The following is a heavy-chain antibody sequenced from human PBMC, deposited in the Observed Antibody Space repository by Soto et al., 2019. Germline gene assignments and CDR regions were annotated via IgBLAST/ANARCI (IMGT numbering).Heavy chain of an antibody. D-gene: IGHD3-3*01. CDR1: GFTFSSYG. J-gene: IGHJ5*02. CDR3: AKEPAAPYYDFWSGYYTNWFDP. CDR2: ISYDGSNK. Sequence: QVQLVESGGGVVQPGRSLRLSCAASGFTFSSYGMHWVRQAPGKGLEWVAVISYDGSNKYYADSVKGRFTISRDNSKNTLYLQMNRLRAEDTAVYYCAKEPAAPYYDFWSGYYTNWFDPWGQGTLVTVSS. V-gene: IGHV3-30*18.